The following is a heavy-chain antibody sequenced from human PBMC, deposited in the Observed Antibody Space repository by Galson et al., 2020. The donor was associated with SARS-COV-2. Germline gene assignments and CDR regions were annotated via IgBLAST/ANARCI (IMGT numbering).Heavy chain of an antibody. CDR1: GFSFSDYS. J-gene: IGHJ1*01. Sequence: GGSLRLSCVASGFSFSDYSMTWVRQGPGKGLEWVAKIQANGGASWYVDSVRGRFTMSRDNARNSLYLEMKNLRVEDTALYFCARIESPASQYLRFWGQGTLATISS. CDR3: ARIESPASQYLRF. D-gene: IGHD2-15*01. CDR2: IQANGGAS. V-gene: IGHV3-7*03.